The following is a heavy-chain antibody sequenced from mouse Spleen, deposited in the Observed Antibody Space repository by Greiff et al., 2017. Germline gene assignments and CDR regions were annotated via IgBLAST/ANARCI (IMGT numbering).Heavy chain of an antibody. Sequence: QVQLQQPGAELVKPGASVKLSCKASGYTFTSYWMHWVKQRPGQGLEWIGEINPSNGRTNYNEKFKSKATLTVDKSSSTAYMQLSSLTSEDSAVYYCAINWAWFAYWGQGTLVTVSA. J-gene: IGHJ3*01. CDR1: GYTFTSYW. V-gene: IGHV1S81*02. CDR3: AINWAWFAY. CDR2: INPSNGRT.